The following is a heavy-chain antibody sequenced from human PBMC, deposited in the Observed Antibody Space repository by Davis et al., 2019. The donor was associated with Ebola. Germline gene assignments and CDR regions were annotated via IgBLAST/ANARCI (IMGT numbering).Heavy chain of an antibody. J-gene: IGHJ4*02. CDR3: ARDPPITMIVVVITNPPDY. CDR1: GFTFSSYA. V-gene: IGHV3-30*04. Sequence: GESLKISCAASGFTFSSYAMHWVRQAPGKGLEWVAVISYDGSNKYYADSVKGRFTISRDNSKNTLYLQMNSLRAEDTAVYYCARDPPITMIVVVITNPPDYWGQGTLVTVSS. CDR2: ISYDGSNK. D-gene: IGHD3-22*01.